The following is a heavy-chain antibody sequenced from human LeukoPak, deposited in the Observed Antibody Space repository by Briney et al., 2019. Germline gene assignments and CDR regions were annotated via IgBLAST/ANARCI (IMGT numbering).Heavy chain of an antibody. CDR3: ARAGRWEGRPHAFDI. Sequence: SETLSLTCTVSGGSISSYYWSWIRQPPGKGLEWIGYIYYSGSTNYKSSLKSRVTISVHTSKNQFSLKLSSVTAADTAVYYCARAGRWEGRPHAFDIWGQGTMVTVSS. D-gene: IGHD1-26*01. CDR1: GGSISSYY. J-gene: IGHJ3*02. CDR2: IYYSGST. V-gene: IGHV4-59*01.